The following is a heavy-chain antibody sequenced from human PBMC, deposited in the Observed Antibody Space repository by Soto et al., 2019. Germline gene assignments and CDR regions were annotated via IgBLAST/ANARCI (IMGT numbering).Heavy chain of an antibody. CDR3: ARRSSIAAADNGWFDP. D-gene: IGHD6-13*01. V-gene: IGHV4-39*01. Sequence: QLQLQESGPGLVKPSETLSLTCTVSGGSISSSSYYWGWIRQPPGKGQEWIGSIYYSGSTYYNPSLKSRVTISVDTSKNQFSLKLSSVTAADTAVYYCARRSSIAAADNGWFDPWGQGTLVTVSS. J-gene: IGHJ5*02. CDR2: IYYSGST. CDR1: GGSISSSSYY.